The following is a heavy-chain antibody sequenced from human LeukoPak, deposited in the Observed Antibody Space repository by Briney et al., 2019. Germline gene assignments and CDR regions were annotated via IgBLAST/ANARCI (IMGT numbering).Heavy chain of an antibody. CDR1: GGSISSYY. V-gene: IGHV4-59*12. J-gene: IGHJ3*02. CDR2: VYHSGST. Sequence: SETLSLTCTVSGGSISSYYWSWIRQPPGKGLEWIGYVYHSGSTYYNPSLKSRVTISVDRSKNQFSLKLSSVTAADTAVYYCAREEQLGDAFDIWGQGTMVTVSS. CDR3: AREEQLGDAFDI. D-gene: IGHD6-6*01.